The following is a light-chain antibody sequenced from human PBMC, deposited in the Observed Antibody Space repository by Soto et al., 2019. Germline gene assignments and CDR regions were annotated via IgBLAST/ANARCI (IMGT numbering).Light chain of an antibody. CDR1: SSDVGAYNY. V-gene: IGLV2-14*01. Sequence: QSVLTQPASVSGSPGQSITISCTGTSSDVGAYNYVSWYQQHLGKAPKLMIYDVSNRPSGVSNRFSGSKSGNTASLTISGLQAEDEADYYCSSYTSSSTLVFGGGTQLTVL. CDR2: DVS. CDR3: SSYTSSSTLV. J-gene: IGLJ3*02.